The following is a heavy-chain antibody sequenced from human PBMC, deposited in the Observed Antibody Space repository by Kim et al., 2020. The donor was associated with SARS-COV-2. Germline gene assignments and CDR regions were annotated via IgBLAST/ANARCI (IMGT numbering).Heavy chain of an antibody. J-gene: IGHJ4*02. CDR3: ARGTYSSGWYGGYYFDY. D-gene: IGHD6-19*01. V-gene: IGHV3-66*01. Sequence: VKGRCTISGDDSKSTLYLQMNRLRAEDTAVYYCARGTYSSGWYGGYYFDYWGQGTLVTVSS.